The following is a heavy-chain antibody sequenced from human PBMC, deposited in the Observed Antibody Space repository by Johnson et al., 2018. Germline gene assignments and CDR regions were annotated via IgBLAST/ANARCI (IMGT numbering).Heavy chain of an antibody. CDR2: ISYDGSNK. CDR3: ARDYSSSWYGDDAFDI. V-gene: IGHV3-30-3*01. Sequence: QVQLVQSGGGVVQPGRSLRLSCAASGFTFSSYAMHWVRQAPGKGLEWVAVISYDGSNKYYADSVKGRFTISRDNSKNTLYLQMNSLRAEYTAVYYCARDYSSSWYGDDAFDIWGQGTMVTVSS. CDR1: GFTFSSYA. J-gene: IGHJ3*02. D-gene: IGHD6-13*01.